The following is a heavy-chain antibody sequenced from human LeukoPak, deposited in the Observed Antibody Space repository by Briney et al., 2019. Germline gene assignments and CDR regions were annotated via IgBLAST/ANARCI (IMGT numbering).Heavy chain of an antibody. CDR2: ISYDGNNK. V-gene: IGHV3-30*04. Sequence: GRSLRLSCAASGFTFSSYAMHWVRQAPGKGLEWVAVISYDGNNKYYADSVKGRFTISRDNSKNTLYLQMNSLRAEDTAVYYCARDPTKRWLQNYFDDWGQGTLVTVSS. CDR3: ARDPTKRWLQNYFDD. J-gene: IGHJ4*02. CDR1: GFTFSSYA. D-gene: IGHD5-24*01.